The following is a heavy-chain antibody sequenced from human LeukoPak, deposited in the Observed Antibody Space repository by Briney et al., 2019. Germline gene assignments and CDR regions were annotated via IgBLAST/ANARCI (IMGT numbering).Heavy chain of an antibody. D-gene: IGHD3-10*02. Sequence: PGGSLRLSCAASGFTFSSYEMNWVRQAPGKGLEWVSYISSSGSTIYYADSVKGRFTISRDNPKNTLYLQMNSLRAEDTAAYYCAKMSISGLFGGAGNYLDYWGQGTLVTVSS. J-gene: IGHJ4*02. V-gene: IGHV3-48*03. CDR2: ISSSGSTI. CDR3: AKMSISGLFGGAGNYLDY. CDR1: GFTFSSYE.